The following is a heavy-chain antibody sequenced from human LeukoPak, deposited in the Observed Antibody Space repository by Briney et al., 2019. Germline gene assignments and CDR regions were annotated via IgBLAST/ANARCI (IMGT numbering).Heavy chain of an antibody. CDR1: GFTFSSYA. CDR3: ARDPGDYVFPPNAFDI. V-gene: IGHV3-30-3*01. J-gene: IGHJ3*02. D-gene: IGHD4-17*01. CDR2: ISYDGSNK. Sequence: GGSLRLSCAASGFTFSSYAMRWVRQAPGKGLEWVAVISYDGSNKYYADSVKGRFTISRDNSKNTLYLQMNSLRAEDTAVYYCARDPGDYVFPPNAFDIWGQGTMVTVSS.